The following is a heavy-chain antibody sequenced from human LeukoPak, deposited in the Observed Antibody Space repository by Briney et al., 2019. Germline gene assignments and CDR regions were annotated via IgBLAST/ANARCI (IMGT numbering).Heavy chain of an antibody. Sequence: PGRSLRLSCAASGFTFSSYGMHWVRQAPGKGLEWVAVISYDGSNKYYADSVKGRFTISRDNSKNTLYLQMNSLRAEDTAVYYCAKTPTGYSYGQYYFDYWGQGTLVTVSS. CDR3: AKTPTGYSYGQYYFDY. D-gene: IGHD5-18*01. V-gene: IGHV3-30*18. CDR1: GFTFSSYG. CDR2: ISYDGSNK. J-gene: IGHJ4*02.